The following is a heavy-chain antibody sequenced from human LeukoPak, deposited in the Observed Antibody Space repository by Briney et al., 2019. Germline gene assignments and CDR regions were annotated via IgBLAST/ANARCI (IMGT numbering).Heavy chain of an antibody. CDR1: GGSISSYY. D-gene: IGHD3-22*01. J-gene: IGHJ3*02. V-gene: IGHV4-4*07. CDR2: IYTSGST. Sequence: PSETLSLTCTVSGGSISSYYWSWIRQPAGKGLEWIGRIYTSGSTNYNPSLKSRVTMSVDTSKNQFSLKLSSVTAADTAVYYCASETFRATYYYDSSGGRGTFDIWGQGTMVTVSS. CDR3: ASETFRATYYYDSSGGRGTFDI.